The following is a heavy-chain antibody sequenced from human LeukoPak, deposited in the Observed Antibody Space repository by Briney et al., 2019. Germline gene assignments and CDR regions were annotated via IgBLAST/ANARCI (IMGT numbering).Heavy chain of an antibody. CDR2: IYYSGST. CDR1: GGSISGSSYY. J-gene: IGHJ6*03. V-gene: IGHV4-39*01. CDR3: ASEALTLGFYYYMDV. D-gene: IGHD4/OR15-4a*01. Sequence: PSETLSLTCSVSGGSISGSSYYWGWIRQPPGKGLEWIGSIYYSGSTYYNPSLKSRVTISVDTSKNQFSLKLSSVTAADTAVYYCASEALTLGFYYYMDVWGKGTTVTISS.